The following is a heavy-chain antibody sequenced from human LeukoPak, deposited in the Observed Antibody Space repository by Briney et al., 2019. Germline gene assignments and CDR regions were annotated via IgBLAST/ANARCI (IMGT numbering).Heavy chain of an antibody. D-gene: IGHD5-12*01. CDR1: GGSISSYY. J-gene: IGHJ4*02. CDR3: ARETQRGYSGYDFFDY. Sequence: SETLSLTCTASGGSISSYYWSWIRQPPGKGLEWIGYIYYSGNTNYNPSLKSRVTISVDTSKNQFSLKLSSVTAADTAVYYCARETQRGYSGYDFFDYWGQGTLVTVSS. V-gene: IGHV4-59*01. CDR2: IYYSGNT.